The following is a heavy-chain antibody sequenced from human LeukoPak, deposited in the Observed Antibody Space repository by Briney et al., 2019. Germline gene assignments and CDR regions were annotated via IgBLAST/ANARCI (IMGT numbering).Heavy chain of an antibody. CDR3: ARETVGATTDY. V-gene: IGHV1-18*01. J-gene: IGHJ4*02. D-gene: IGHD1-26*01. CDR2: ISAYNGNT. CDR1: GYTFTSYG. Sequence: HRASVKVSCKASGYTFTSYGISWVRQAPGQGLEWMGWISAYNGNTNYAQKLQGRVTMTTDTSTSTAYMELRSLRSDDTAVYYWARETVGATTDYWGQGTLVTVSS.